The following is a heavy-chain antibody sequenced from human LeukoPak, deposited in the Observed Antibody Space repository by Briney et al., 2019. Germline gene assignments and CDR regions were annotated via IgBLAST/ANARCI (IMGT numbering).Heavy chain of an antibody. V-gene: IGHV4-4*07. Sequence: SETLSLTCTVSAGSISSYYCSWIRQTAGKGLEWIGRIYTTGTTNYNPSLRSRVTMSVDTSKNQFSLNLSSVTAADTAVYYCARVGRGYSYGYNIYYFDYWGQGTLVTVSS. CDR2: IYTTGTT. D-gene: IGHD5-18*01. J-gene: IGHJ4*02. CDR3: ARVGRGYSYGYNIYYFDY. CDR1: AGSISSYY.